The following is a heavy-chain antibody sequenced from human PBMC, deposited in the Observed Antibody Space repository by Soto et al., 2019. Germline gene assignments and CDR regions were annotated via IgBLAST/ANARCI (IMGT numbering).Heavy chain of an antibody. Sequence: SETLSLTCSVSGGSFTGDYWSWIRQPAGKGLQWIGRVFGNGAGTPIYNSLLKSRARMSADPSKRQFSLTLTSVTAADTAVYYCARGLPPYGGRRSPPTGAFEDWGQGIMVTVSS. CDR2: VFGNGAGTP. V-gene: IGHV4-4*07. CDR3: ARGLPPYGGRRSPPTGAFED. D-gene: IGHD2-15*01. J-gene: IGHJ4*02. CDR1: GGSFTGDY.